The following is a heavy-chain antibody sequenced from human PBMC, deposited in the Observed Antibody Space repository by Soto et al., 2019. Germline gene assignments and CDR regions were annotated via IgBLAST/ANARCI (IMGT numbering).Heavy chain of an antibody. Sequence: PSETLSLTCTVSGVSITSYYWSWIRQSPGKGPEWIGYVYHSGTTNYNPSLESRVTMSLDTSKNQFSLKLTSVTAADTAVYYCARADYGELWFDYWGQGTLVTVSS. D-gene: IGHD4-17*01. V-gene: IGHV4-59*01. J-gene: IGHJ4*02. CDR2: VYHSGTT. CDR1: GVSITSYY. CDR3: ARADYGELWFDY.